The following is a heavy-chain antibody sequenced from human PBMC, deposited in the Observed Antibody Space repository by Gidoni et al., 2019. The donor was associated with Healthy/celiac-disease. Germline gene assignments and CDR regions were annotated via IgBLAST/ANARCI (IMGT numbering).Heavy chain of an antibody. CDR3: ARVYGDYARYYFDY. V-gene: IGHV3-48*02. D-gene: IGHD4-17*01. CDR2: ISSSSSTI. J-gene: IGHJ4*02. CDR1: GFTFSSYS. Sequence: EVQLVVSGGGLVQLWGSLSLSCAAPGFTFSSYSMNWVRQAPGKGLEWVSYISSSSSTIYYADSVKGRFTISRDNAKNSLYLQMNSLRDEDTAVYYCARVYGDYARYYFDYWGQGTLVTVSS.